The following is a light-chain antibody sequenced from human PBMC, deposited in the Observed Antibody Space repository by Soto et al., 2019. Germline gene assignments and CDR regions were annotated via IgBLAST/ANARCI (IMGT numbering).Light chain of an antibody. J-gene: IGKJ4*01. CDR3: QEYGTSQT. CDR2: GAS. Sequence: EIVLTQSPGTLSLSPGERVTLSCRACQSISSRSLAWYQQKPGQAPRHLIYGASNTLTGIPDRFSGSGSGIDFTLTITRLEPEDFAVYYCQEYGTSQTFGGGTKVEI. CDR1: QSISSRS. V-gene: IGKV3-20*01.